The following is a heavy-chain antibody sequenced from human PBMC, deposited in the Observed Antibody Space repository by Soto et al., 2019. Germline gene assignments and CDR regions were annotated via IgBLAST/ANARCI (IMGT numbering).Heavy chain of an antibody. J-gene: IGHJ6*03. Sequence: QVLLVESGGTVVQPGRSVRLSCAASGFTFSDFAIHWVRQAAGKGLQWLAVTACDGNKKYYADSVKGRLTISRDNSNNPLYLNMNSLTPDDTAVYYCARDWGHQLLLHHYDMDVWGKGATVTVSS. CDR2: TACDGNKK. D-gene: IGHD2-2*01. CDR1: GFTFSDFA. V-gene: IGHV3-30*03. CDR3: ARDWGHQLLLHHYDMDV.